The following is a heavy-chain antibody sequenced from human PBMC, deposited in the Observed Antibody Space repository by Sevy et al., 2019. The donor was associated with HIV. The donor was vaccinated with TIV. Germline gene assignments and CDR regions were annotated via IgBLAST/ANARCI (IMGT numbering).Heavy chain of an antibody. D-gene: IGHD1-26*01. CDR3: ARDRSATPVCLGD. J-gene: IGHJ4*02. CDR1: GGSVSTDFYR. Sequence: SETLSLTCTVSGGSVSTDFYRWTWIRQPPGKGLEWIGYVYYTGTTTYNPSLKSRVTMSTDTSKKNFSLKLSSVTAADTATYYCARDRSATPVCLGDWGQGTLVTVSS. CDR2: VYYTGTT. V-gene: IGHV4-61*03.